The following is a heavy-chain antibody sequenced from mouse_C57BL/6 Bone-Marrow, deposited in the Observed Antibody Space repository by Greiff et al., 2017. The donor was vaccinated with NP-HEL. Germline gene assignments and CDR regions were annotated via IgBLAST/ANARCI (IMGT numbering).Heavy chain of an antibody. CDR3: TSRGDYGNYLPWFAY. CDR1: GFTFSSYA. CDR2: ISSGGDYI. V-gene: IGHV5-9-1*02. D-gene: IGHD2-1*01. J-gene: IGHJ3*01. Sequence: EVKLVESGEGLVKPGGSLKLSCAASGFTFSSYAMSWVRQTPEKRLEWVAYISSGGDYIYYADTVKGRFTISRDNARNTLYLQMSSLKSEDTAMYYCTSRGDYGNYLPWFAYWGQGTLVTVSA.